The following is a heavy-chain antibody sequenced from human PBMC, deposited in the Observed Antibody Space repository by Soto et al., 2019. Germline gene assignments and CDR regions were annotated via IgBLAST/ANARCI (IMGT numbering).Heavy chain of an antibody. J-gene: IGHJ6*02. V-gene: IGHV3-7*05. Sequence: EVQLVESGGGLVQLGGSLRLSCAASGFTLSSYWMSWVRQAPGKGLEWVANIKQDGSEKYYVDSVKGRFTISRDTAKSSLYLQLNSLRAEDTAVYYCAREYGSSYSPRYYGMDVWGQGTTVTVSS. D-gene: IGHD6-13*01. CDR1: GFTLSSYW. CDR2: IKQDGSEK. CDR3: AREYGSSYSPRYYGMDV.